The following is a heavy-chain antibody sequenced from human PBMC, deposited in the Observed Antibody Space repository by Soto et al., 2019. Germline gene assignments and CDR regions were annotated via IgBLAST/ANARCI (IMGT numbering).Heavy chain of an antibody. V-gene: IGHV1-18*01. D-gene: IGHD6-13*01. Sequence: QVQLVQSGAEVKKPGASVKVSCKASGYTFTSYGISWVRQAPGQGLEWMGWISAYNGNTNYAQKLQGRVTMATDTSTSTAYMELRSLRSDDTAVYYCARPHSIAAAGSYYYYGMDVWGQGTTVTVSS. CDR1: GYTFTSYG. J-gene: IGHJ6*02. CDR3: ARPHSIAAAGSYYYYGMDV. CDR2: ISAYNGNT.